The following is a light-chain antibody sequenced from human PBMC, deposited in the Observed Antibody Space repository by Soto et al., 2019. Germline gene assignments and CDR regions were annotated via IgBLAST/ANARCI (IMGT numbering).Light chain of an antibody. J-gene: IGLJ1*01. CDR1: SSDVGSYNL. V-gene: IGLV2-23*02. CDR3: CSYAGSSTFAV. CDR2: EVS. Sequence: QSVLTQPASVSGSPGQSITISCTGTSSDVGSYNLVSWYQQHPGKAPKLKIYEVSKRPSGVSNRFSGSKSGNTASLTIFGLQAEDEADYYGCSYAGSSTFAVFGTGTRVTVL.